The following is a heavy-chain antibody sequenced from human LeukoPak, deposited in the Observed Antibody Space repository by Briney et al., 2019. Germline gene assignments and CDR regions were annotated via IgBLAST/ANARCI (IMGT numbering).Heavy chain of an antibody. V-gene: IGHV1-24*01. CDR1: GYTLTELS. CDR2: FDPEDGET. D-gene: IGHD3-9*01. Sequence: ASVTVSCKVSGYTLTELSMHWVRQAPGKGLEWMGGFDPEDGETIYAQKFQGRVTMTEDTSTDTAYMELSSLRSEDTAVYYCATGLGYDILTGPDYWGQGTLVTVSS. J-gene: IGHJ4*02. CDR3: ATGLGYDILTGPDY.